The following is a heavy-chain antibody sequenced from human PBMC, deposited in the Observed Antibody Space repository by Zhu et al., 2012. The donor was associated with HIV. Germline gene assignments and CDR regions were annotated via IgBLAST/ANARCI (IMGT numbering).Heavy chain of an antibody. CDR1: GGSFSGFY. D-gene: IGHD3-10*01. CDR3: ARGGFRYSASGSYSFDY. Sequence: QVQLQQWGAGLLKPSETLSLTYAVYGGSFSGFYWSWIRQPPGKGLEWIGEISQSGDSNYVPSLKSRVTLSVDTSKNQFSLKLNSVTAADTAVYYCARGGFRYSASGSYSFDYWGQGTLVTSPQ. CDR2: ISQSGDS. J-gene: IGHJ4*02. V-gene: IGHV4-34*01.